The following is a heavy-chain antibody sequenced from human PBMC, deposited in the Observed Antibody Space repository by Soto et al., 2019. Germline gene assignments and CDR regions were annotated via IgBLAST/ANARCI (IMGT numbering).Heavy chain of an antibody. Sequence: QVQLQESGPGLVKPSETLSLTCTVSGGSISSYYWSWIRQPAGKGLEWIGRIYTSGSTNYNPPLKSQVTMPVDTSKTQFSLTMPSVTAAATAVYYCAREGPDIVVVVAANSFDYWGQGTLVTVSS. CDR1: GGSISSYY. V-gene: IGHV4-4*07. D-gene: IGHD2-15*01. CDR3: AREGPDIVVVVAANSFDY. J-gene: IGHJ4*02. CDR2: IYTSGST.